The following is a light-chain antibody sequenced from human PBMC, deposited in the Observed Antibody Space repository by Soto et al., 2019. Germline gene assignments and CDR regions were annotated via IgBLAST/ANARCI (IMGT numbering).Light chain of an antibody. CDR3: QQSDDLPT. V-gene: IGKV1-33*01. CDR2: DAS. CDR1: QDINNY. Sequence: DIQLTQSPSSISASVGDRVTITCQASQDINNYVNWYQQKAGTAPNLLIYDASTLKPGVPSRFSGSGSGTDFTFTISSLQPEDFATYFCQQSDDLPTFGQGTRLDIK. J-gene: IGKJ5*01.